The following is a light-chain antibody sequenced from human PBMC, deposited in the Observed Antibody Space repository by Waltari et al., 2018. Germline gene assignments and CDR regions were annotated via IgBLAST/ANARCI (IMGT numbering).Light chain of an antibody. CDR3: CSYAGSMV. CDR2: GVT. J-gene: IGLJ2*01. CDR1: STDIGTYNV. V-gene: IGLV2-23*02. Sequence: QSALTQPASVSGSPGQSITISCTGSSTDIGTYNVVSWYQHHPGKAPKLIIYGVTNRPSGFSNRFSGSKSGNTASLTISGLQTEDEADYYCCSYAGSMVFGGGTKLTVL.